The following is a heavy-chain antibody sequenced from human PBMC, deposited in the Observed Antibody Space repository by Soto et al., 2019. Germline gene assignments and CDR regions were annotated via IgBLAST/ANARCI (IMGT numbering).Heavy chain of an antibody. J-gene: IGHJ3*02. V-gene: IGHV3-48*04. D-gene: IGHD3-22*01. CDR3: ARSAPLLPRTYYYDSSGPYDAFDI. CDR2: ISSSGSTI. Sequence: LRLSCAASGFTFSSYSMNWVRQAPGKGLEWVSYISSSGSTIYYADSVKGRFTISRDNAKNSLYLQMNSLRAEDTAVYYCARSAPLLPRTYYYDSSGPYDAFDIWGQGTMITVSS. CDR1: GFTFSSYS.